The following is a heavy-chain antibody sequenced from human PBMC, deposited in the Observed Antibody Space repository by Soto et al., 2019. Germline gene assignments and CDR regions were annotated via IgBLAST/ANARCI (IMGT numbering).Heavy chain of an antibody. D-gene: IGHD3-3*01. CDR3: AHRRRDQSEYYFDY. J-gene: IGHJ4*02. V-gene: IGHV2-5*02. CDR1: GFSLSTSGVG. CDR2: IYWDDDK. Sequence: QITLKESGPTLVKPTQTLTLTCTFSGFSLSTSGVGVGWIRQPPGKALEWLALIYWDDDKRYSPSLKSRLTITKDTSKNQVVLTMTNMDPVDIATYYCAHRRRDQSEYYFDYWGQGTLVTVSS.